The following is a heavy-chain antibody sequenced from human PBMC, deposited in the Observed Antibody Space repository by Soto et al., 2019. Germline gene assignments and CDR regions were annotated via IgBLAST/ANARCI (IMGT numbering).Heavy chain of an antibody. D-gene: IGHD6-19*01. CDR1: GGTFSSYT. CDR2: IIPIPGIT. J-gene: IGHJ6*02. CDR3: ASSVAGPNYYYYYDIDV. Sequence: QVQLVQSGAEVKKPGSSVKVYCKASGGTFSSYTISWVRQAPGQGLEWMGRIIPIPGITTYAQMFQGRVTITPDNTTSKPYLVLSRLRSEDTAVDYCASSVAGPNYYYYYDIDVWGQGTTLTVSS. V-gene: IGHV1-69*02.